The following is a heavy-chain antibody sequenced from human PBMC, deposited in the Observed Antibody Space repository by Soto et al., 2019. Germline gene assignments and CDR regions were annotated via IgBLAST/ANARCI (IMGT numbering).Heavy chain of an antibody. CDR3: ARDGGDYYDSSGYYYYYYGMDV. V-gene: IGHV1-2*04. D-gene: IGHD3-22*01. J-gene: IGHJ6*02. CDR1: GYTFTGYY. Sequence: ASVKVSCKAPGYTFTGYYMHWVRQAPGQGLEWMGWINPNSGGTNYAQKFQGWVTMTRDTSISTAYMELSRLRSDDTAVYYCARDGGDYYDSSGYYYYYYGMDVWGQGTTVTVSS. CDR2: INPNSGGT.